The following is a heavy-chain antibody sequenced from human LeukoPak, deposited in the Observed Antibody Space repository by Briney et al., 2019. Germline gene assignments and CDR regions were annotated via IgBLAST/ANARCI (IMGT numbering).Heavy chain of an antibody. Sequence: PSETLSLTCTVSGDSVSGFFWSWTRQPPGKEMEWMGYISNSGNTKYNPSLQSRAAISVDTSKNQVSLRLRSVTAADTAVYFCARVGSGGAWLDFWGQGTLVTVSS. D-gene: IGHD6-19*01. CDR3: ARVGSGGAWLDF. CDR1: GDSVSGFF. J-gene: IGHJ4*02. V-gene: IGHV4-59*02. CDR2: ISNSGNT.